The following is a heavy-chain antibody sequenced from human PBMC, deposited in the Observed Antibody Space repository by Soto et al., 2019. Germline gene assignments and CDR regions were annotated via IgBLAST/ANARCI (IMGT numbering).Heavy chain of an antibody. D-gene: IGHD1-26*01. Sequence: EVQLLESGGGLLQPGGSLRLSCAASGFTFSSYAMRWVRQAPGKGLEWVSAISGSGGSTYYADSVKGRFTISRDNSQNTLYLQMNSLRAEDTAVYYCAGRGSGSYYDYWGQGTLVTVSS. CDR1: GFTFSSYA. CDR2: ISGSGGST. J-gene: IGHJ4*02. V-gene: IGHV3-23*01. CDR3: AGRGSGSYYDY.